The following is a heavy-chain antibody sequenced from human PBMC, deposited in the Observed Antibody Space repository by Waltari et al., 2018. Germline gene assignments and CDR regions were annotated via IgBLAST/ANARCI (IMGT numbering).Heavy chain of an antibody. CDR3: TTNPGY. CDR2: MKTDGTSI. Sequence: EVQLVESGGGLVQPGGSLRLSCAASGFSTDYWLDWVRQALGKGLVWVSRMKTDGTSITYADSVKGRFTISRDSAKNTYYLQMNGLRAEDTAVYYCTTNPGYWGQGTLVTVSS. CDR1: GFSTDYW. J-gene: IGHJ4*02. V-gene: IGHV3-74*03.